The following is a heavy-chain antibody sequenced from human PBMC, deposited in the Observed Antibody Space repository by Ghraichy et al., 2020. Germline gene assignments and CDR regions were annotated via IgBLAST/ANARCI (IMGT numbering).Heavy chain of an antibody. CDR1: GGSISSSNW. Sequence: ESLNISCAVSGGSISSSNWWSWVRQPPGKGLEWIGEIYHSGSTNYNPSLKSRVTISVDKSKNQFSLKLSSVTAADTAVYYCARAGGFGRWFDPWGQGTLVPVSS. V-gene: IGHV4-4*02. CDR3: ARAGGFGRWFDP. CDR2: IYHSGST. J-gene: IGHJ5*02. D-gene: IGHD2-15*01.